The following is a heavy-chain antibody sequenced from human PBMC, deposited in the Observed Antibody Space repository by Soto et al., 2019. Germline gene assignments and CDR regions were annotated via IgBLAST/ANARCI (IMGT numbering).Heavy chain of an antibody. CDR1: GYTFNTYD. CDR3: ARNMGGIAAAGSDF. CDR2: MNPNTGST. J-gene: IGHJ4*02. V-gene: IGHV1-8*01. Sequence: QVQLVQSGAEVKKPGASVKVSCKASGYTFNTYDIEWVRLATGQGLEWMGSMNPNTGSTDYAQKFQGRVTMTMPTSISTAYLELSSLRSDDTAIYYCARNMGGIAAAGSDFWGQGTLVTVSA. D-gene: IGHD6-13*01.